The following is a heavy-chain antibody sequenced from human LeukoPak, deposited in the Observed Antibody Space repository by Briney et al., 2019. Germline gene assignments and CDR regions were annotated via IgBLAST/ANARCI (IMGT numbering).Heavy chain of an antibody. J-gene: IGHJ4*02. CDR1: GFTFSSYS. D-gene: IGHD4-17*01. CDR2: ISSSSSYI. V-gene: IGHV3-21*01. CDR3: ARDARTVTTLFDY. Sequence: GGSLRLSCAASGFTFSSYSMNWVRQAPGKGLEWVSSISSSSSYIYYADSVKGRFTISRDNAKNSPYLQMNSLRAEDTAVYYCARDARTVTTLFDYWGQGTLVTVSS.